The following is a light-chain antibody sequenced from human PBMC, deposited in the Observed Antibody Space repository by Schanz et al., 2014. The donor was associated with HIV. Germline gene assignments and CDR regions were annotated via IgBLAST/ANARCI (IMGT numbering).Light chain of an antibody. J-gene: IGLJ2*01. V-gene: IGLV2-8*01. Sequence: QSALTQPPSASGSPGQSVTISCTGTSSDVGAFNFVSWYQQHPGKAPKLMIYEVTKRPSGVPDRFSGSKSGDTASLTISGLQAEDEADYYCCSFTSSNTLLFGGGTKLTVL. CDR1: SSDVGAFNF. CDR3: CSFTSSNTLL. CDR2: EVT.